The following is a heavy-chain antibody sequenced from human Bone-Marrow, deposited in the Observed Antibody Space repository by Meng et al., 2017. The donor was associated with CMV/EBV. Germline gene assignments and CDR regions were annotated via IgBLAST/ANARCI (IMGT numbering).Heavy chain of an antibody. CDR1: GFTFSSYS. CDR2: ISSSSSYI. CDR3: ARDKGTALYFHYGMDV. V-gene: IGHV3-21*01. J-gene: IGHJ6*01. Sequence: GESLKISCAASGFTFSSYSMNRVRQAPGKGLEWVSSISSSSSYIYYADSVKGRFTISRDNAKNSLYLQMNSLRAEDKAVYYCARDKGTALYFHYGMDVWGQGTTVTGSS. D-gene: IGHD2-8*01.